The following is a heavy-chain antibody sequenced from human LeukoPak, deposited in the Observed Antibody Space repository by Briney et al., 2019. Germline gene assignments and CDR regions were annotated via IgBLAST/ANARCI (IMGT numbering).Heavy chain of an antibody. CDR3: ARESLGYSSGWYAEYFQH. J-gene: IGHJ1*01. CDR1: GFTFSSYV. V-gene: IGHV3-30*04. Sequence: GRSLRLSCAASGFTFSSYVMHWVRQAPGKGLEWVAIISYDGSNKYYADSVKGRFTISRDNSKNTLYLQMNSLRAEDTAVYYCARESLGYSSGWYAEYFQHWGQGTLVTVSS. CDR2: ISYDGSNK. D-gene: IGHD6-19*01.